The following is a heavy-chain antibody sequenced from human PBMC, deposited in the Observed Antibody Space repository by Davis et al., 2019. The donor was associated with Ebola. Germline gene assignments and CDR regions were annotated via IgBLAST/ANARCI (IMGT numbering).Heavy chain of an antibody. CDR2: IRSNANSYAT. Sequence: GGSLRLSCAASGFTFSGSAMHWVRQASGKGLEWVGRIRSNANSYATAYAASVKGRFTISRDDSKNTAYLQMNSLKTEDTAVYYCTRQLERRPYYYYGMDVWGQGTTVTVSS. D-gene: IGHD1-1*01. J-gene: IGHJ6*02. V-gene: IGHV3-73*01. CDR1: GFTFSGSA. CDR3: TRQLERRPYYYYGMDV.